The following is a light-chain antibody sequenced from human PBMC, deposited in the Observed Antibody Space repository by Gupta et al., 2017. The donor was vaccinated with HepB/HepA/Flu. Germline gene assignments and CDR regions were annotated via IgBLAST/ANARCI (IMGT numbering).Light chain of an antibody. V-gene: IGLV1-44*01. CDR3: AAWDDSLSGVV. J-gene: IGLJ2*01. CDR1: SSNIGSNT. CDR2: NNN. Sequence: QSVLTKPPSASGTPGQRVPIHCYGSSSNIGSNTVSWYQQLPGTAPKLLIYNNNQRPSGVPDRFSGSKSGTSASLAISGLQSEDEADYYWAAWDDSLSGVVFGGGTKLTVL.